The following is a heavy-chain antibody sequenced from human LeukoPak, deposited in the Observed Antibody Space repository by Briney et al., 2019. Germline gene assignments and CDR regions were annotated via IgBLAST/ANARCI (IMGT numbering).Heavy chain of an antibody. CDR1: GGSFSGYY. J-gene: IGHJ5*02. Sequence: SETLSLTCAVYGGSFSGYYWSWIRQPPGKGLEWIGEINHSGSTNYNPSLKSRVTISVDPSKNQFSLKLSSVTAADTAVYYCGRGRGYCSGGSCYAAWFDPWGQGTLVTVSS. CDR2: INHSGST. D-gene: IGHD2-15*01. V-gene: IGHV4-34*01. CDR3: GRGRGYCSGGSCYAAWFDP.